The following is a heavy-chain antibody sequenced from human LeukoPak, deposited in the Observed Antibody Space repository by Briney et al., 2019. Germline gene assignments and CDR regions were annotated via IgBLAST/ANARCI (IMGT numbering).Heavy chain of an antibody. CDR2: IRSTGSST. Sequence: GGSLRLSCTASGFTFRDYYVTWIRQAPGKGLEWVSYIRSTGSSTAYADSVKGRFAISRDNAKNSLYLQMNGLRVEDTAIYYCARVYYASWSGQPLSQHWRDPWGQGTLVTVSS. CDR3: ARVYYASWSGQPLSQHWRDP. J-gene: IGHJ5*02. V-gene: IGHV3-11*04. D-gene: IGHD3-3*01. CDR1: GFTFRDYY.